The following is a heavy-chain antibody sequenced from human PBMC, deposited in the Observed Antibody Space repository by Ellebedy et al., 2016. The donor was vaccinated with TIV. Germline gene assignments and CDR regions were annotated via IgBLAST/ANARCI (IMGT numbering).Heavy chain of an antibody. J-gene: IGHJ6*02. CDR2: IKQDGSEK. V-gene: IGHV3-7*01. D-gene: IGHD4-17*01. CDR3: AREYGENYYYYYGMDV. CDR1: GFTFSSYW. Sequence: GESLKISCAASGFTFSSYWMSWVRQAPGKGLEWVANIKQDGSEKSYVDSVKGRFTISRDNAKNSLYLQMNSLRAEDTAVYYCAREYGENYYYYYGMDVWGQGTTVTVSS.